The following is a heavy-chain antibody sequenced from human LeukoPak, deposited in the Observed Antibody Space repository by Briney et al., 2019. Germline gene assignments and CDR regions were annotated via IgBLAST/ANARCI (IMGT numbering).Heavy chain of an antibody. Sequence: PVETLRLSCVVSVFTSTNYAMHWVRQAPGRGLEWVAAMSFDGVRIYYVGSVRGRFPISRDNSRNTVSLQLTSLRAEDTAVYYCAKGYCSGGRCYGCDYWGQGTLVTVSS. V-gene: IGHV3-30-3*01. D-gene: IGHD2-15*01. CDR3: AKGYCSGGRCYGCDY. J-gene: IGHJ4*02. CDR2: MSFDGVRI. CDR1: VFTSTNYA.